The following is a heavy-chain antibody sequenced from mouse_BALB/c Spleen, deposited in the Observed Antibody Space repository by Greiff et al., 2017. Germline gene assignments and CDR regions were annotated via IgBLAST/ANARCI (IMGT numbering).Heavy chain of an antibody. V-gene: IGHV1-69*02. CDR2: IDPSNSET. CDR3: ARGYGSRGNWFAY. D-gene: IGHD1-1*01. CDR1: GYSFTSYW. Sequence: QVQLQQPGAELVRPGASVKLSCKASGYSFTSYWMHWVKQRPGQGLEWIGMIDPSNSETRLNQKFKDKATLNVDKSSNTAYMQLSSLTSEDSAVYYCARGYGSRGNWFAYWGQGTLVTVSA. J-gene: IGHJ3*01.